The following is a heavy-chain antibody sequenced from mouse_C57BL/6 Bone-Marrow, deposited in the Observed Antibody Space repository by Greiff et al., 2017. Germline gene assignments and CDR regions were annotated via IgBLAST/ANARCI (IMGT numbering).Heavy chain of an antibody. CDR3: ARDGLYYFDY. V-gene: IGHV1-64*01. J-gene: IGHJ2*01. D-gene: IGHD2-3*01. CDR2: IHPNSGST. CDR1: GYTFTSYW. Sequence: QVQLQQPGAELLKPGASVKLSCKASGYTFTSYWMHWVKQRPGQGLEWIGMIHPNSGSTNYNEKFKSKATLTVDKSSSTAYMQLSSLTSEDSAVYYCARDGLYYFDYWGQGTTLTVSS.